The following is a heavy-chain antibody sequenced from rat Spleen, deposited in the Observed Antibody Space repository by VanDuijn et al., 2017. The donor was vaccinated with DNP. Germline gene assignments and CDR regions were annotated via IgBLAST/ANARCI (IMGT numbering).Heavy chain of an antibody. Sequence: EVQLVESGGGLVQPGRSLKLSCAASGFTFSDYYMAWVRQAPKKGLEWVASISYEGSSTYYGDSVKGRFTISRDNAKRTLYLQMNSLRSEDTATYYCARATGITVYFDYWGQGVMVTVSS. D-gene: IGHD1-9*01. J-gene: IGHJ2*01. CDR1: GFTFSDYY. CDR3: ARATGITVYFDY. CDR2: ISYEGSST. V-gene: IGHV5-22*01.